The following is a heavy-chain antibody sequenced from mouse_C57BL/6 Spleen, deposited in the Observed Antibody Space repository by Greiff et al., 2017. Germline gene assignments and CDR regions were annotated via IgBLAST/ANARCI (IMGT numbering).Heavy chain of an antibody. CDR3: ARGGNYFDY. CDR2: IDPSDSYT. Sequence: VQLQQPGAELVKPGASVKLSCKASGYTFTSYWMQWVKKRPGQGLEWIGEIDPSDSYTNYNQKFKGKATLTVDTSSSTAYMQLSSLTSEDSAVYYCARGGNYFDYWGQGTTLTVSS. V-gene: IGHV1-50*01. CDR1: GYTFTSYW. D-gene: IGHD1-1*02. J-gene: IGHJ2*01.